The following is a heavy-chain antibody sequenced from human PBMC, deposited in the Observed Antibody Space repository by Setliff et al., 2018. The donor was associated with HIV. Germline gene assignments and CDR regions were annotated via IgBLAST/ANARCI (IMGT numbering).Heavy chain of an antibody. D-gene: IGHD6-13*01. Sequence: RASVKVSCKVSGYTFPDYYMQWVRQAPGKGLEWMGLIDPDRGEAVYAEKFQGRVTITADRSKDIAYMKLSSLRSEDTAMYYCASSWSRIRYIGVHKNPDKYYFDYWGQGTLVTVSS. CDR1: GYTFPDYY. CDR2: IDPDRGEA. J-gene: IGHJ4*02. CDR3: ASSWSRIRYIGVHKNPDKYYFDY. V-gene: IGHV1-69-2*01.